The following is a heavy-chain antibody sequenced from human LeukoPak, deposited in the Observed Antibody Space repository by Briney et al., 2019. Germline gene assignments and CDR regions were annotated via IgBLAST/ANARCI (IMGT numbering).Heavy chain of an antibody. J-gene: IGHJ3*02. Sequence: GGSLRLSCAASGFTFSAYGMHWVRQAPGKGLEWVAVVWYDGNNKFYADSVKGRFTASRDNSKNTLYLQMNSLRAEDTAVYHCARDLNLPDAFDIWGHGTMVTVSS. D-gene: IGHD1-14*01. CDR2: VWYDGNNK. CDR3: ARDLNLPDAFDI. V-gene: IGHV3-33*01. CDR1: GFTFSAYG.